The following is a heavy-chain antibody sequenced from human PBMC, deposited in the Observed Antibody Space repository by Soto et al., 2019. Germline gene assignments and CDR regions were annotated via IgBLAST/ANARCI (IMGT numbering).Heavy chain of an antibody. CDR2: IIPILGTA. V-gene: IGHV1-69*10. CDR3: ARERSSTSYYYYGMDV. J-gene: IGHJ6*02. CDR1: GGTFSSYA. D-gene: IGHD2-2*01. Sequence: GASVKVSCKASGGTFSSYAISWVRQAPGQGLEWMGGIIPILGTANYAQKFQGRVTITADKSTSTAYMELSSLRSEDTAVYYCARERSSTSYYYYGMDVWGQGTTVTVSS.